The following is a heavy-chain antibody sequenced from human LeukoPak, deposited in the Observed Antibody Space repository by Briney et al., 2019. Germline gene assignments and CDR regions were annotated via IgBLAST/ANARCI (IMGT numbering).Heavy chain of an antibody. D-gene: IGHD2-15*01. J-gene: IGHJ4*02. CDR3: ARGFRGSTISD. CDR2: INPNGGGT. CDR1: GYTFTAYY. Sequence: RASLKVSCTSSGYTFTAYYIHWVRQVPGHGLEWMGWINPNGGGTNYAQKFQGRVSLARDTSISTAYMELSGLTSDDTALYYCARGFRGSTISDWGQGTLVTVSS. V-gene: IGHV1-2*02.